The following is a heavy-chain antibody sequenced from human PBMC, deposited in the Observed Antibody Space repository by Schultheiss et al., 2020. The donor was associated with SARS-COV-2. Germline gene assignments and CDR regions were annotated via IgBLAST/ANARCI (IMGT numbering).Heavy chain of an antibody. Sequence: GGSLRLSCAASGLRFDDYAMHWVRQAPGKGLEWVSAIAHDTGRTYYADSLKGRVTISRDNSKNTLYLQMNSLRAEDTAVYYCAKDISYYGSGSYYNQPSSSGFDYWGQGTLVTVSS. CDR1: GLRFDDYA. CDR3: AKDISYYGSGSYYNQPSSSGFDY. J-gene: IGHJ4*02. D-gene: IGHD3-10*01. CDR2: IAHDTGRT. V-gene: IGHV3-23*01.